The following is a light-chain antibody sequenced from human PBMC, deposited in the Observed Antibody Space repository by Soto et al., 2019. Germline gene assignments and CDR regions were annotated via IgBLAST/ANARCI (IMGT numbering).Light chain of an antibody. CDR2: DAS. CDR3: QQYNDYSGM. V-gene: IGKV1-5*01. J-gene: IGKJ1*01. CDR1: QSISRW. Sequence: DIQMTQSPSTMSALVGHSATMTCRASQSISRWLAWHQQKPGKAPRLLIYDASNLQRGVTSRFSGSGSGTEFTLNINSLQPEDFATYYCQQYNDYSGMFGQGTKVE.